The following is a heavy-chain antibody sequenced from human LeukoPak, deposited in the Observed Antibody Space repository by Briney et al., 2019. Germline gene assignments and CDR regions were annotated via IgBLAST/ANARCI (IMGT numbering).Heavy chain of an antibody. CDR2: ISGGSST. CDR1: GFTFSSYA. D-gene: IGHD3-22*01. Sequence: GGSLRLSCAASGFTFSSYAMSWVRQAPGKGLEWVSAISGGSSTYFADSVKGRFTISRDNSENTVYLQMNSLRAEDTAVYYCAKKGGYDSSGYLPLEYWGQGTLVTVSS. CDR3: AKKGGYDSSGYLPLEY. V-gene: IGHV3-23*01. J-gene: IGHJ4*02.